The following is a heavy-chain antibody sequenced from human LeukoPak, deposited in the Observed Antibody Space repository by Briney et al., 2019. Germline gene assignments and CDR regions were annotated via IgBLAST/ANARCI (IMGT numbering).Heavy chain of an antibody. CDR3: ARANYFDY. V-gene: IGHV3-74*01. CDR2: INSDGSST. J-gene: IGHJ4*02. Sequence: GGSLRLSCAASGFTFSSYSMNWVRQAPGKGLEWVSRINSDGSSTSYADSVKGRFTISRDNAKNTLYLQMNSLSAEDTAVYYCARANYFDYWGQGTLVTVSS. CDR1: GFTFSSYS.